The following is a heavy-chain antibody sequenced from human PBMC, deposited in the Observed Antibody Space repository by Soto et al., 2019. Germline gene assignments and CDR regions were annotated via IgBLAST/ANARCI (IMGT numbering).Heavy chain of an antibody. Sequence: QITLKESGPTLVKPTQTLTLTCTFSGFSLTSSGVGVGWIRQPPGKALEWLALIYWDDDKIYTPSLKTRLTITKDTSKNQVVLAMTNMDPVDTATYYCAYSSRDGYVQLAFFDYWGQGALVTVSS. V-gene: IGHV2-5*02. J-gene: IGHJ4*02. CDR2: IYWDDDK. CDR3: AYSSRDGYVQLAFFDY. D-gene: IGHD5-12*01. CDR1: GFSLTSSGVG.